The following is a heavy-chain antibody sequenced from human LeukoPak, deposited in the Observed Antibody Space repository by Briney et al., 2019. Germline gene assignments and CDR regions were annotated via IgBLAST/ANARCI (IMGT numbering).Heavy chain of an antibody. Sequence: GGSLRLSCAASGFTFTSYSMNWVRQAPGKGLEWVSTISGGGGSTCFADSVKGRFTISRDNSKNTLYLQVNSLRAEDTAVYYCAKGGSSAYYYARGFDYWGQGTLVTVSS. J-gene: IGHJ4*02. CDR3: AKGGSSAYYYARGFDY. CDR1: GFTFTSYS. V-gene: IGHV3-23*01. CDR2: ISGGGGST. D-gene: IGHD3-22*01.